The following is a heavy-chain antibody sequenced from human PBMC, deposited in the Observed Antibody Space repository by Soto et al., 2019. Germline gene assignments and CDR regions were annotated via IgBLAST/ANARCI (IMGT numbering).Heavy chain of an antibody. CDR2: INHSGST. V-gene: IGHV4-34*01. J-gene: IGHJ6*03. Sequence: SETLSLTCAVYGGSFSGYYWSWIRQPPGKGLEWIGEINHSGSTNYNPSLKSRVTISVDTSKNQFSLKLSSVTAADTAVYYCARGQGERPYYMDVWGKGTTVTVSS. D-gene: IGHD1-1*01. CDR3: ARGQGERPYYMDV. CDR1: GGSFSGYY.